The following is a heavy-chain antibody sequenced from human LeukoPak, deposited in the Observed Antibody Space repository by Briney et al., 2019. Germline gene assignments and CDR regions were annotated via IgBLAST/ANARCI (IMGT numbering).Heavy chain of an antibody. Sequence: ASVKVSCKASGYTFTSYGISWVRQAPGQGLEWMGWISTYNGNTNYAQRLQGRVTMTTDTSTSTAYMELRSLRSEDTAVYYCATVKGPLTHYGSGSYYKGLGYWGQGTLVTVSS. CDR3: ATVKGPLTHYGSGSYYKGLGY. CDR1: GYTFTSYG. V-gene: IGHV1-18*01. CDR2: ISTYNGNT. J-gene: IGHJ4*02. D-gene: IGHD3-10*01.